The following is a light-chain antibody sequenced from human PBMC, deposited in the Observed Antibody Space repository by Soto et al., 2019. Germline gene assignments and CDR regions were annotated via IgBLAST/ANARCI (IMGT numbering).Light chain of an antibody. CDR2: PAS. J-gene: IGKJ2*03. CDR3: QHLRTYPFS. CDR1: QDISTS. V-gene: IGKV1-9*01. Sequence: DIQLTQSPSFLSASVGDRVTVSCRASQDISTSLAWFQQKAGKVPQLLVYPASTLQDGVPSRFSGCGSGTYFTLTLNNLQAEDFATYYCQHLRTYPFSFAQGTKLDIK.